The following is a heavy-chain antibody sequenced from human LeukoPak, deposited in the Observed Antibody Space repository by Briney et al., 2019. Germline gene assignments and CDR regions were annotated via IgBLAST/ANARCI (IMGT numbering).Heavy chain of an antibody. CDR1: GYSFTSSW. CDR3: ARQYDY. Sequence: GESLKISCKGSGYSFTSSWIGWVRQMPGKGLEWMGIIYPGDSDTKYSPSFQGQATISADKSISTAYLQWSSLEASDTAIYYCARQYDYWGQGTLVTVSS. V-gene: IGHV5-51*01. J-gene: IGHJ4*02. CDR2: IYPGDSDT.